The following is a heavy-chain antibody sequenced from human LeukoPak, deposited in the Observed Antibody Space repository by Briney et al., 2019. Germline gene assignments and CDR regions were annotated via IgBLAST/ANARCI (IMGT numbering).Heavy chain of an antibody. CDR2: IYYSGST. CDR3: ARVKSGSIFDY. V-gene: IGHV4-39*07. D-gene: IGHD1-26*01. J-gene: IGHJ4*02. CDR1: GGSISSSSYY. Sequence: SETLSLTCTVSGGSISSSSYYWGWIRQPPGKGLEWIGSIYYSGSTYYNPSLKSRVTISVDTSKNQFSLKLSSVTAADTAVYYCARVKSGSIFDYWGQGTLVTVSS.